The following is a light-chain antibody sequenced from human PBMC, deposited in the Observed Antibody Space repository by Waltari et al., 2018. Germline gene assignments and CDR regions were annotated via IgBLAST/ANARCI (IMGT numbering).Light chain of an antibody. CDR3: SSYSSISALDV. J-gene: IGLJ1*01. Sequence: QTALTQPASVSGSLGQSITISCTGTSSDIGGYNYVSWYQQHPGKAPKLMIYDVSNPPSGVSHRFSGSKSGDTASLTISGLQAEDEADYYCSSYSSISALDVFGTGTKVTVL. CDR1: SSDIGGYNY. CDR2: DVS. V-gene: IGLV2-14*03.